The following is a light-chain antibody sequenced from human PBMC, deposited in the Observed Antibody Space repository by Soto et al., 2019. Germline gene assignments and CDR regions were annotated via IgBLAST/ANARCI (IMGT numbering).Light chain of an antibody. CDR2: DAS. CDR1: QSISSR. V-gene: IGKV1-5*01. Sequence: DIQMTQSPSALSASVGDGVTITCRASQSISSRLAWYQQKPGKAPKVLIYDASTLETGVPSRFSGSGYGTEFPLTISSLQPDDFTIYYCQEYNTYSRTFGQGTRVDIK. J-gene: IGKJ1*01. CDR3: QEYNTYSRT.